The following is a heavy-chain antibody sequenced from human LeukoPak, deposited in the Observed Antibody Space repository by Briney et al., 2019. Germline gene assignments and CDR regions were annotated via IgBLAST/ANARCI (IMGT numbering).Heavy chain of an antibody. CDR1: GFTFSNYA. CDR2: IGRGGGDI. V-gene: IGHV3-23*01. J-gene: IGHJ4*02. CDR3: ARGCAWHGGCLNC. D-gene: IGHD3-10*01. Sequence: GSLRLSCAASGFTFSNYAMTWVRQAPGKGLEWISVIGRGGGDIQYADSVKGRFTISRDNSKNTLYLQMNSLRAEDTAVYYCARGCAWHGGCLNCWGQGALVTVSS.